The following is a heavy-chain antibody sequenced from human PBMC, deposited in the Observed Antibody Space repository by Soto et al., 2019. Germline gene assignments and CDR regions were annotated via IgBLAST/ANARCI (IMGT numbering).Heavy chain of an antibody. CDR3: ARLPPLTSRYYFDF. D-gene: IGHD3-10*01. CDR2: IKHDGSGK. J-gene: IGHJ4*02. Sequence: PGGSLRLSCAASGFTFSSYGMHWVRQAPGKGLEWVAVIKHDGSGKYYVDSVKGRFTISRDNAKSSLYLQMNTLRAEDTAVYYCARLPPLTSRYYFDFWGQGALVTVSS. V-gene: IGHV3-7*01. CDR1: GFTFSSYG.